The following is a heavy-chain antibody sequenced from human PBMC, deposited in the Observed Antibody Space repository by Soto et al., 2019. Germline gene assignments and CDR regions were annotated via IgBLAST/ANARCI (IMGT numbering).Heavy chain of an antibody. V-gene: IGHV1-18*01. D-gene: IGHD3-22*01. CDR2: ISAYNGNT. CDR3: ARDRALRVNYYYGMDV. J-gene: IGHJ6*02. Sequence: XRQAPGQGLEWMGWISAYNGNTNYAQKLQGRVTMTTDTSTSTAYMELRSLRSDDTAVYYCARDRALRVNYYYGMDVWGQGTTVTVSS.